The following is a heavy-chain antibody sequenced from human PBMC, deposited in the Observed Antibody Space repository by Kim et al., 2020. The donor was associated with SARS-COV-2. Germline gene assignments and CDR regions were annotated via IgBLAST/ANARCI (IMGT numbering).Heavy chain of an antibody. D-gene: IGHD3-16*01. J-gene: IGHJ6*01. CDR3: ARDPQSWGGREGMDV. V-gene: IGHV4-59*01. CDR2: IYYSGST. Sequence: SETLSLTCTVSGGSISSYYWSWIRQPPGKGLEWIGYIYYSGSTNYNPSLKSRVTISVDTSKNQFSLKLSSVTAADTAVYYCARDPQSWGGREGMDVWGQGTTVTVSS. CDR1: GGSISSYY.